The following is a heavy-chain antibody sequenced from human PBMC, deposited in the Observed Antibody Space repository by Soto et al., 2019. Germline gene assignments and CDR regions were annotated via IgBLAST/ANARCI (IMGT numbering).Heavy chain of an antibody. CDR2: ISSSSSTR. V-gene: IGHV3-48*02. CDR3: ARVRREYYYYYYGMDV. J-gene: IGHJ6*02. CDR1: EFAFNYYS. Sequence: RLSCAASEFAFNYYSMNWVRQAPGKGLEWVSYISSSSSTRNYADSVKGRFTISRDNAKNSLYLQMNSLRDEDTAVYYCARVRREYYYYYYGMDVWGQGTTVTVSS.